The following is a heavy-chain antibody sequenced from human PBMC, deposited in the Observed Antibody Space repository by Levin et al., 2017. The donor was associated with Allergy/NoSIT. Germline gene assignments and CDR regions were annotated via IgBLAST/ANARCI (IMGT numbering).Heavy chain of an antibody. V-gene: IGHV5-51*01. CDR3: ARRGTRDYYYYMDV. D-gene: IGHD1-1*01. Sequence: GESLKISCQGSGYSFTSYWIGWVRQMPGKGLEWMGIIYPGDSDTRYSPSFQGQVTISADKSISTAYLQWSSPKASDTAIYYCARRGTRDYYYYMDVWDKGTTVTVSS. J-gene: IGHJ6*03. CDR2: IYPGDSDT. CDR1: GYSFTSYW.